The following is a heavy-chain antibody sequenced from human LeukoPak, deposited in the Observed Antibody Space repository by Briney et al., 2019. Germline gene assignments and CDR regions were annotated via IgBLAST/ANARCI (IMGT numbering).Heavy chain of an antibody. V-gene: IGHV4-34*01. CDR2: INHSGST. J-gene: IGHJ6*03. D-gene: IGHD3-10*01. Sequence: TSETLSLTCAVYGGSFSGYYWSWIRQPPGKGLEWIGEINHSGSTNYNPSLKSRVNISVDTSKNQFSLKLSSVTAADTAVYYCASRARYYGSGSYYNYYYYMDVWGKGTTVTVSS. CDR1: GGSFSGYY. CDR3: ASRARYYGSGSYYNYYYYMDV.